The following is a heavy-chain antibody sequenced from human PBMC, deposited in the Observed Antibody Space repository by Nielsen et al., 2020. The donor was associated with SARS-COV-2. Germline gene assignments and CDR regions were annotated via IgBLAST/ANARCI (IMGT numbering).Heavy chain of an antibody. V-gene: IGHV3-20*01. D-gene: IGHD3-22*01. CDR1: GFTFDDYG. Sequence: GGSLRLSCAASGFTFDDYGMSWVRQAPGRGLEWVSGINWNGDSTGYADSVKGRFTISRDNAKNSLYLQMNSLRAEDTALYHCASIGSSGYYGWAFDIWGQGTMVTVSS. CDR3: ASIGSSGYYGWAFDI. CDR2: INWNGDST. J-gene: IGHJ3*02.